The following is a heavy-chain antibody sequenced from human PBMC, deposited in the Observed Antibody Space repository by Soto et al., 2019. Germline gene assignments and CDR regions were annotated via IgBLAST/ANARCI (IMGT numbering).Heavy chain of an antibody. CDR2: IYYSGST. CDR3: ARAYGSGSYSPYYFDY. D-gene: IGHD3-10*01. V-gene: IGHV4-59*01. J-gene: IGHJ4*02. Sequence: QVQLQESGPGLVKPSETLSLTCTVSGGSISSYYWSWIRQPPGKGLEWIGYIYYSGSTNYNPSLKRRVTRSVDTSKNQFSLKLSSVTAADTAVYYCARAYGSGSYSPYYFDYWGQGTLVTVSS. CDR1: GGSISSYY.